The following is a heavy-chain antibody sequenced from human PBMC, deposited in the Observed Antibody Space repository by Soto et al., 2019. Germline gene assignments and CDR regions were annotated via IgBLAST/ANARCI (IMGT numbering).Heavy chain of an antibody. D-gene: IGHD2-21*01. CDR3: ARDGEGY. J-gene: IGHJ4*02. Sequence: LRLSCAASGFTFSSYWMHWVRQVPGKGLVWVSRINTDGSATNYADSVKGRFTVSRDNAKNTQYLQMNSLRAEDTAVYYCARDGEGYWGQGTLVTISS. CDR2: INTDGSAT. V-gene: IGHV3-74*01. CDR1: GFTFSSYW.